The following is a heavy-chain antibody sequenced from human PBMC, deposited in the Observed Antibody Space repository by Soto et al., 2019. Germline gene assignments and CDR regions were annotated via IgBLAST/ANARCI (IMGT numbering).Heavy chain of an antibody. J-gene: IGHJ3*02. CDR2: IWHDGGQK. Sequence: QVQLVESGGGVVQPERSLRLSCTASGLTFSSYGIHWVRQAPGKGLEWVAVIWHDGGQKYYADSVRGRFTISRDNSKNTAYLQMNSVRAEDTAVYYCEGRDDPFHIWGQGTMVTVSS. CDR3: EGRDDPFHI. CDR1: GLTFSSYG. V-gene: IGHV3-33*01.